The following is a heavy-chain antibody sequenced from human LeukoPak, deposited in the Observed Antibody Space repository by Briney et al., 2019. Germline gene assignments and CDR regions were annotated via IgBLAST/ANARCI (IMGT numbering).Heavy chain of an antibody. CDR1: GYTFTSYG. Sequence: ASVKVSCKASGYTFTSYGISWVRQAPGQGLEWMGWISAYNGNTNYAQKLQGRVTMTTDTSTSTAYMELRSLRSDDTAVYYCARLGYSYGHYYYYMDVWGKGTTVTVSS. V-gene: IGHV1-18*01. D-gene: IGHD5-18*01. J-gene: IGHJ6*03. CDR2: ISAYNGNT. CDR3: ARLGYSYGHYYYYMDV.